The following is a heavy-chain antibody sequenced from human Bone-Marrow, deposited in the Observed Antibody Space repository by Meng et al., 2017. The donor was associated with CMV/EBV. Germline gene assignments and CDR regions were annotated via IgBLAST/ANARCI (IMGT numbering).Heavy chain of an antibody. V-gene: IGHV4-4*07. CDR3: ARDLDSSGYFYWYFDL. Sequence: QMQGSGPGLVKLSESLSLTSTVSGGSSSSNYGGWIRKPAGKGLGWIGRIYTSGSTNYNPSLKTRVTMSVDTSKNQFSLKLSSVTAADTAVYYCARDLDSSGYFYWYFDLWGRGTLVTVSS. CDR1: GGSSSSNY. CDR2: IYTSGST. J-gene: IGHJ2*01. D-gene: IGHD3-22*01.